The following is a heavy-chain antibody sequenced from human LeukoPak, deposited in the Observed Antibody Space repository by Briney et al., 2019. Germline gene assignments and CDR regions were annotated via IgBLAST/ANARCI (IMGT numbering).Heavy chain of an antibody. CDR1: GGPISSGGYY. D-gene: IGHD2-15*01. Sequence: SETLSLTCTVSGGPISSGGYYWSWIRQHPGKGLEWIGYIYYSGSTYYNPSLKSRVTISVDTSKNQFSLKLSSVTAADTAVYYCAQSLASRTYYYYYYMDVWGKGTTVTVSS. J-gene: IGHJ6*03. V-gene: IGHV4-31*03. CDR3: AQSLASRTYYYYYYMDV. CDR2: IYYSGST.